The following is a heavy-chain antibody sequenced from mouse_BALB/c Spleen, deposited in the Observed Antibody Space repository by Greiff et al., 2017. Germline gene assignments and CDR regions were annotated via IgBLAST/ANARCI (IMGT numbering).Heavy chain of an antibody. CDR3: AKHGLGRAMDY. D-gene: IGHD4-1*01. V-gene: IGHV2-6-5*01. CDR2: IWGGGST. Sequence: VKLMESGPGLVAPSQSLSISCTVSGFSLTDYGVSWIRQPPGTGLEWLGVIWGGGSTYYNSALKSRLSISKDHSKSQVFLQMNSLQTDDTAMYYSAKHGLGRAMDYWGQGTTVTVSS. CDR1: GFSLTDYG. J-gene: IGHJ4*01.